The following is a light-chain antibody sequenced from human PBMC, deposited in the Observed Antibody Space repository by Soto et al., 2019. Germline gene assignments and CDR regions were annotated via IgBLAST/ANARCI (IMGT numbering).Light chain of an antibody. V-gene: IGKV1-5*01. CDR2: AAS. CDR1: QSISSW. J-gene: IGKJ2*01. Sequence: DIQMTQSPSTLSASVGDRVTITFGASQSISSWLAWYQQKPVKAPQLLIYAASSLQSGVPSRFSGSGSGTEFTLTISSLQPDDFATYYCQQYKSYSHTFGQGTKVDIK. CDR3: QQYKSYSHT.